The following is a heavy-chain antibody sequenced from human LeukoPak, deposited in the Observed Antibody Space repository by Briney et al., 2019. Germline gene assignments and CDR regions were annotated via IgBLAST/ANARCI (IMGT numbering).Heavy chain of an antibody. V-gene: IGHV3-33*01. CDR1: GFTFSSYG. CDR3: ARVGTYQASDY. J-gene: IGHJ4*02. D-gene: IGHD2-2*01. Sequence: PGRSLRLSCAASGFTFSSYGMLWVRQAPGKGLEWVAVIWYDGSNKYYADSVKGRFTISRDNSKNTLYLQMNSLRAEDTAVYYCARVGTYQASDYWGQGTLVTVSS. CDR2: IWYDGSNK.